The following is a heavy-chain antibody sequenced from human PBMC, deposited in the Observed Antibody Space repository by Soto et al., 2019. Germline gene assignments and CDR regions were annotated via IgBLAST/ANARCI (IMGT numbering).Heavy chain of an antibody. CDR3: AAPYCSGGSCYPYAFDI. CDR1: GFTFTISA. CDR2: IVVGSGNT. Sequence: SVKVSCKDSGFTFTISAVQWVLQSLLQRLEWIGWIVVGSGNTNYAQKFQERVTITRDMSTSTAYMELSSLRSEDTAVYYCAAPYCSGGSCYPYAFDIWGQGTMVTVSS. D-gene: IGHD2-15*01. V-gene: IGHV1-58*01. J-gene: IGHJ3*02.